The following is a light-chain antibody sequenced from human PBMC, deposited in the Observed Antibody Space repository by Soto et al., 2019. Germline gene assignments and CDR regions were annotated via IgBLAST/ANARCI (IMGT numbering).Light chain of an antibody. V-gene: IGKV3-11*01. J-gene: IGKJ4*01. CDR2: DVS. CDR1: QSGSSH. Sequence: EIVVTQSPATLSLSPGERATLCCRASQSGSSHLAWYQPKHGQAPRVLIYDVSNRATGSPARFRGRGSRTDLTLTNRHLEPEGCSGYLFQPRSNWSLTFGGGNQGGYQ. CDR3: QPRSNWSLT.